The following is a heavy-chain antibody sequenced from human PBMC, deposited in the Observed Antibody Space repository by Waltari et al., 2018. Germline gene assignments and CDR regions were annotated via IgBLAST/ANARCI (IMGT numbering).Heavy chain of an antibody. V-gene: IGHV4-34*01. J-gene: IGHJ4*02. D-gene: IGHD3-22*01. CDR3: ARGWGSGSDY. CDR2: INHSGST. CDR1: GGSFSGYY. Sequence: QVQLQQWGAGLLKPSETLSLTCAVYGGSFSGYYWSWIRQPPGKGLEWIGEINHSGSTNYNPSRKSRVTISVDTSKNQFSLKLSSVTAADTAVYYCARGWGSGSDYWGQGTLVTVSS.